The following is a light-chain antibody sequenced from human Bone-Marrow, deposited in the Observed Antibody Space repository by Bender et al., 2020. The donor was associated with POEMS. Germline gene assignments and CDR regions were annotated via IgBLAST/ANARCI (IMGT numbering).Light chain of an antibody. CDR2: DVR. CDR3: CSYAGSSTLV. CDR1: SSDVGGYKF. V-gene: IGLV2-8*01. J-gene: IGLJ2*01. Sequence: QSALTQPPSASGSPGQSVTISCTGTSSDVGGYKFVSWYQQYPGKAPKLVLYDVRKRPSGVPDRFSGSRSGNTASLTISGLQAEDEADYYCCSYAGSSTLVFGGGTKLTVL.